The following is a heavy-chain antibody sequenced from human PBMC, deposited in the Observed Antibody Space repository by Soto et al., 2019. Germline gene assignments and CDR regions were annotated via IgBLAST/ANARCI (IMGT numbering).Heavy chain of an antibody. CDR2: FIAMLGTP. D-gene: IGHD5-18*01. CDR1: GGTFGSQG. CDR3: ARGAMANFDY. Sequence: ASVKVSCKASGGTFGSQGIAWVRQAPGQGLEWMGGFIAMLGTPTYAKKVQGRATISADESLTSPYLELRSLRSEDTGVYFCARGAMANFDYWGQGTVVTVSS. J-gene: IGHJ4*02. V-gene: IGHV1-69*13.